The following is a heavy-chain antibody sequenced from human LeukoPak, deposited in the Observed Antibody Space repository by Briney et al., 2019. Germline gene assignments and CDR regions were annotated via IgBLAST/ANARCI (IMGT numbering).Heavy chain of an antibody. CDR3: ARDFPGIGRGTFDF. D-gene: IGHD3-10*01. J-gene: IGHJ3*01. CDR1: GFIFNTFG. CDR2: INQDGSDM. Sequence: GGSLRLSCAASGFIFNTFGLNGVRLPPGKGLEWLAKINQDGSDMYYVDSVKGRFFVSRDNARNLVYLQMNSLRVDDTAVYYCARDFPGIGRGTFDFWGQGTIIIVSS. V-gene: IGHV3-7*03.